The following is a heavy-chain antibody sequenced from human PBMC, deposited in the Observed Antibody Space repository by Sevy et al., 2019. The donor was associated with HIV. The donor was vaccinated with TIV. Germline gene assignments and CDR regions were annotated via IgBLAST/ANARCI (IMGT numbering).Heavy chain of an antibody. CDR1: GFTFSSYA. V-gene: IGHV3-64D*06. CDR2: ISSNGGST. CDR3: VVVCVVVAGFFFEY. J-gene: IGHJ4*02. D-gene: IGHD2-15*01. Sequence: GGSLRLSCSASGFTFSSYAMHWVRQAPGKGLEYVSAISSNGGSTYYADSVKGRFTISRDNSKNTLYLQMSSLRAEDTAVYYCVVVCVVVAGFFFEYWGQGVLVAVSS.